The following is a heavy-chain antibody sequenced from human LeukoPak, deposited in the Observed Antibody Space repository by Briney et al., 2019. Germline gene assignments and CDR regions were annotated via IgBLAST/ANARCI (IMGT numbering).Heavy chain of an antibody. CDR1: GYTFTGYY. V-gene: IGHV1-2*02. J-gene: IGHJ4*02. CDR2: INPNSGAT. D-gene: IGHD3-10*01. CDR3: AREMTYYYGSGVDY. Sequence: ASVKVSCKASGYTFTGYYMHWVRQAPGQGLEWMGWINPNSGATNYAQKFQGRVTMTRDTSISTAYMELSRLRSDDTAVYYCAREMTYYYGSGVDYWGQGTLVTVSS.